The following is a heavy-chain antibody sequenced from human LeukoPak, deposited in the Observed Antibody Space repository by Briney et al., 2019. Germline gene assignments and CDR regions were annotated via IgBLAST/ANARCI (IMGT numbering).Heavy chain of an antibody. Sequence: ASVKVSCKASGYTFTIYDINWVRQATGQGRERMGWMNPKSGNTGYTQKFQGRGTITRNTSISTAYMELSSLRSEDTAVYYCTTNWFDPWGQGTLVTVSS. V-gene: IGHV1-8*01. CDR3: TTNWFDP. J-gene: IGHJ5*02. CDR2: MNPKSGNT. CDR1: GYTFTIYD.